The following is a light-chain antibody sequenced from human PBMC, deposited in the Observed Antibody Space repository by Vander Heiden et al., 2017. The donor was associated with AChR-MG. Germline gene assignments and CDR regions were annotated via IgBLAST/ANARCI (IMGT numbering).Light chain of an antibody. Sequence: DIVMTQSPATLSVSPGERATLSCRASQSVSSNLAWYQQKPGQAPRLLIYGASTRATGIPARFSGSGSGTEFTLTISSLQSEDFAVYYWQQYNNWPTFGQGTKVEIK. CDR1: QSVSSN. CDR3: QQYNNWPT. CDR2: GAS. J-gene: IGKJ1*01. V-gene: IGKV3-15*01.